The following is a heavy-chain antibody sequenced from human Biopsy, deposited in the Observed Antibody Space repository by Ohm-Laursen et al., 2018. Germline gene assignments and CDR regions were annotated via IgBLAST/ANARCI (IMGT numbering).Heavy chain of an antibody. J-gene: IGHJ3*01. CDR1: GGSLTGDY. Sequence: SDTLSLTCTVSGGSLTGDYWSWIRQSPGKGLEWIGSISDTGSTNYSPSLRGRVTISVDTSKKQFSLKVSSVTPADTAVFFCARLYRLDDYWNDDPPDAFDVWGQETMVTVSS. D-gene: IGHD3-3*01. V-gene: IGHV4-59*07. CDR3: ARLYRLDDYWNDDPPDAFDV. CDR2: ISDTGST.